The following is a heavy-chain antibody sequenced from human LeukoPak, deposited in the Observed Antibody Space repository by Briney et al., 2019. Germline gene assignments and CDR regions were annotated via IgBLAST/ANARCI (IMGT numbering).Heavy chain of an antibody. Sequence: GGSLRLSCAASGFTVSSNYMSWVRQAPGKGLEWVSYISSSGSTIYYADSVKGRFTISRDNAKNSLYLQMNSLRAEDTAVYYCARDRAYDSSGYPAYYFEYWGQGTLVTVSS. CDR1: GFTVSSNY. V-gene: IGHV3-11*04. CDR2: ISSSGSTI. J-gene: IGHJ4*02. CDR3: ARDRAYDSSGYPAYYFEY. D-gene: IGHD3-22*01.